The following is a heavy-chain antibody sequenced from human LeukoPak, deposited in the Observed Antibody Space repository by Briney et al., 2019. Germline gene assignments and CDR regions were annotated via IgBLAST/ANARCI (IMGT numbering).Heavy chain of an antibody. CDR1: GYTFTGYY. J-gene: IGHJ4*02. CDR3: ARSTVTREWAY. Sequence: ASVKVSCKASGYTFTGYYMHWVRQAPGQGLEWMGIINPSGGSTSYAQKFQGRVTMTRDMSTSTVYMELSSLKSEDTAVYYCARSTVTREWAYWGQGTLVTVSS. V-gene: IGHV1-46*01. D-gene: IGHD4-11*01. CDR2: INPSGGST.